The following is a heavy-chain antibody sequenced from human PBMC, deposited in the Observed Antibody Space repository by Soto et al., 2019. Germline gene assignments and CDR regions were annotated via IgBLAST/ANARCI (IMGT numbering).Heavy chain of an antibody. CDR1: GFTFSSYG. Sequence: GGSLRLSCAASGFTFSSYGMHWVRQAPGKGLEWVAVISYDGSNKYYADSVKGRFTISRDNSKNTLYLQMNSLRAEDTAVYYCARDFSHSYGYNWFDPWGQGTLVTVSS. V-gene: IGHV3-30*03. D-gene: IGHD5-18*01. CDR3: ARDFSHSYGYNWFDP. CDR2: ISYDGSNK. J-gene: IGHJ5*02.